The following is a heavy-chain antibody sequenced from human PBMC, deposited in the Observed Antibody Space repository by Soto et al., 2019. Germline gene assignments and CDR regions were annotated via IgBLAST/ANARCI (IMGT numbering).Heavy chain of an antibody. CDR2: IWYDGSNK. CDR1: GFTFSSYG. CDR3: ARGSGIAARSPIDY. V-gene: IGHV3-33*01. J-gene: IGHJ4*02. Sequence: QVQLVESGGGVVQPRRSLRLSCAASGFTFSSYGMHWVRQAPGKGLEWVAVIWYDGSNKYYADSVKGRFTISRDNSKNTLYLQMNSLRAEDTAVYYCARGSGIAARSPIDYWGQGTLVTVSS. D-gene: IGHD6-6*01.